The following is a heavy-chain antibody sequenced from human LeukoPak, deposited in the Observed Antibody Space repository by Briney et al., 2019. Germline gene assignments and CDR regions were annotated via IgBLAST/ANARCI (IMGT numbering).Heavy chain of an antibody. D-gene: IGHD3-3*01. Sequence: SETLSLTCTVSGGSISSYYWSWIRQPPGKGLEWIGYIYYSGSTNYNPSLKSRDTISVDTSKNQFSLKLSSVTAADTAVYYCARGGYDFWSGPTKNWFDPWGQGTLVTVSS. J-gene: IGHJ5*02. CDR1: GGSISSYY. V-gene: IGHV4-59*01. CDR2: IYYSGST. CDR3: ARGGYDFWSGPTKNWFDP.